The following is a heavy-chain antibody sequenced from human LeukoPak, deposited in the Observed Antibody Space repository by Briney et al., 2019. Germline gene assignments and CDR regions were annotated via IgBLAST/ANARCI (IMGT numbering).Heavy chain of an antibody. CDR1: GFTVSSNY. D-gene: IGHD3-22*01. CDR3: ARVYSSGDFDY. CDR2: IYSGGST. J-gene: IGHJ4*02. Sequence: GGSLRLSCAASGFTVSSNYMSWVRQAPGKGLEWVSVIYSGGSTYYADSVKGRFTISRDNSKNTLYLQMNSLRAEDTAVYYCARVYSSGDFDYWGQGTLVTVSS. V-gene: IGHV3-53*01.